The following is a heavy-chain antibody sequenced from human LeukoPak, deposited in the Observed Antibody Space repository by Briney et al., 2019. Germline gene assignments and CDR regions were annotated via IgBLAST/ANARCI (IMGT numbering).Heavy chain of an antibody. J-gene: IGHJ5*02. Sequence: GGSLRLSCAASGFTFSSYSMNWVRQAPGKGLEWVSSISSSSSYIYYADSVKGRFTISRDNAKNSLYLQMNSLRAEDTAVYYCARGTLGRPRLLITMIVPHLNWFDPWGQGTLVTVSS. CDR2: ISSSSSYI. V-gene: IGHV3-21*01. CDR3: ARGTLGRPRLLITMIVPHLNWFDP. CDR1: GFTFSSYS. D-gene: IGHD3-22*01.